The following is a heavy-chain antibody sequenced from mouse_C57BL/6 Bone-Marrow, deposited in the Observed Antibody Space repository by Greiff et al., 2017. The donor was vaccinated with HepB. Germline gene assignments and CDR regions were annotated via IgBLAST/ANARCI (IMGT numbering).Heavy chain of an antibody. CDR2: INSDGGST. J-gene: IGHJ4*01. V-gene: IGHV5-2*01. CDR1: EYEFPSHD. Sequence: DVKLVESGGGLVQPGESLKLSCESNEYEFPSHDMSWVRKTPEKRLELVAAINSDGGSTYYPDTMERRFIIARDNTKKTLYLQLSSLRSEDTALYYCARHSPAYSSYGAMDYWGQGTSVTVSS. D-gene: IGHD2-5*01. CDR3: ARHSPAYSSYGAMDY.